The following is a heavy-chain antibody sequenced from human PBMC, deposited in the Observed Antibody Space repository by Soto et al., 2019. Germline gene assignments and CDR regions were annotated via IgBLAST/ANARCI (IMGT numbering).Heavy chain of an antibody. J-gene: IGHJ6*02. D-gene: IGHD1-26*01. CDR3: AKAVWELLGDYYYYGMDV. CDR1: GFTFSSYA. Sequence: GGSMRLSCAASGFTFSSYAMSWVRQAPGKGLEWVSAISGRGGSTYYADSVKGQFTISIDNSKNTRDLQMNSLRAEDTAVYYCAKAVWELLGDYYYYGMDVWGQGTTVTVSS. CDR2: ISGRGGST. V-gene: IGHV3-23*01.